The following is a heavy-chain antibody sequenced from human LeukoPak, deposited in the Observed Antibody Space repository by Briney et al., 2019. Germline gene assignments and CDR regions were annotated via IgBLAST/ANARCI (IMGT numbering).Heavy chain of an antibody. CDR1: GFTFTSSA. J-gene: IGHJ4*02. V-gene: IGHV1-58*01. Sequence: ASVKVSCKASGFTFTSSAVQWVRQARGQRLEWIGWIVVGSGNTNYAQKFQERVTITRDMSTSTAYMELSSLRSEDTAVYYCGATLDAQIQLLDYWGQGTLVTVSS. CDR3: GATLDAQIQLLDY. CDR2: IVVGSGNT. D-gene: IGHD5-18*01.